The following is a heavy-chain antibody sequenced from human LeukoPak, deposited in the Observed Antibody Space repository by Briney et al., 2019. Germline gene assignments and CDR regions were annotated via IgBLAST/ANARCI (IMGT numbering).Heavy chain of an antibody. V-gene: IGHV3-74*01. CDR3: ARDGVIPYFDY. D-gene: IGHD3-16*02. CDR1: GFTFSDHY. J-gene: IGHJ4*02. CDR2: INSDGSST. Sequence: GGSLRLSCAASGFTFSDHYMKWIRQAPGKGLVWVSRINSDGSSTSYADSVKGRFTISRDNAKNTLYLQMNSLRAEDTAVYYCARDGVIPYFDYWGQGTLVTVSS.